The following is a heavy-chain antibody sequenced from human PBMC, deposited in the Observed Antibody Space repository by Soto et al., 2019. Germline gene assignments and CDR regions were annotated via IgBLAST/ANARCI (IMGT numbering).Heavy chain of an antibody. J-gene: IGHJ4*01. CDR1: GASVSSNIFY. CDR2: IYYDGNT. Sequence: SETLSLTCTVSGASVSSNIFYWGWIRQPPGRGLESIANIYYDGNTYYNPSLESRVTISLDTSKNQFSLTLSSVTAADTAVYYCARHFYFHSTVDLPYLFDYRAHGSPVPVSS. CDR3: ARHFYFHSTVDLPYLFDY. V-gene: IGHV4-39*01. D-gene: IGHD3-22*01.